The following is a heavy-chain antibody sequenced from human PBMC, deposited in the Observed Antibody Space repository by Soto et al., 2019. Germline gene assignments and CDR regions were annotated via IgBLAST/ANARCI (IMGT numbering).Heavy chain of an antibody. CDR3: VNGGSGWYTYWFDP. Sequence: GASVKVSCKVSGYTLTELSMHWVRQAPGKGLEWMGGFDPEDGETIYAQKFQGRVTMTEDTSTDTAYMELSSLRSEDTAVYYCVNGGSGWYTYWFDPWGQGTLVTVSS. CDR2: FDPEDGET. V-gene: IGHV1-24*01. D-gene: IGHD6-19*01. CDR1: GYTLTELS. J-gene: IGHJ5*02.